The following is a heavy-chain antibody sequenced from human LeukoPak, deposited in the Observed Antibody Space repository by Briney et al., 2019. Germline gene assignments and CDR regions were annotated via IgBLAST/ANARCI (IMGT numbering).Heavy chain of an antibody. V-gene: IGHV3-7*04. J-gene: IGHJ4*02. Sequence: GGSLRFSCAASGFTFSSYWMSWVRQAPGKGLEWVANIKEDGSEKYYVDSVKGRFTISRDNAKNSLYLQMNSLRAEDTAVYYCARGRFGSSSGPTLYYFDYWGQGTLVTVSS. CDR3: ARGRFGSSSGPTLYYFDY. CDR1: GFTFSSYW. CDR2: IKEDGSEK. D-gene: IGHD6-6*01.